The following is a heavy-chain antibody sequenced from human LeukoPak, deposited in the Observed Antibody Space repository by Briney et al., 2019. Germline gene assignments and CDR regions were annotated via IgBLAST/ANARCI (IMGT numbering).Heavy chain of an antibody. Sequence: SETLSLTCAVYGGSFSGYYWSWIRQPPGKGLEWIGSIYYSGSTYYNPSLKSRVTISVDTSKNQFSLKLSSVTAADTAVYYCARPTKGDGYNFFDYWGQGTLVTVSS. D-gene: IGHD5-12*01. CDR3: ARPTKGDGYNFFDY. J-gene: IGHJ4*02. CDR1: GGSFSGYY. CDR2: IYYSGST. V-gene: IGHV4-34*01.